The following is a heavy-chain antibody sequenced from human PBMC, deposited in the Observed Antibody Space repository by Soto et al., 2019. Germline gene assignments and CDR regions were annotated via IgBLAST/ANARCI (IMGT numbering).Heavy chain of an antibody. CDR3: AKGRITMVRGPTYYFAY. Sequence: EVQLLESGGGLVQPGGSLRLSCAASGFTFSSYAMSWVRQAPGKGLEWVSAISGSGGSTYYADSVKGRFTISRDNSKNTLYLQMNSLRAEDTAVYYCAKGRITMVRGPTYYFAYWGQGTLVTVSS. J-gene: IGHJ4*02. D-gene: IGHD3-10*01. CDR2: ISGSGGST. CDR1: GFTFSSYA. V-gene: IGHV3-23*01.